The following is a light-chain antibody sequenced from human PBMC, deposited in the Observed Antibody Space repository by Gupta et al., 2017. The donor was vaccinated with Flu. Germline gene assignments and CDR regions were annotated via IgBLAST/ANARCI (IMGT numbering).Light chain of an antibody. CDR3: QSYDRSRSGFV. V-gene: IGLV1-40*01. Sequence: SVLTQPPSVSGAPGQRATISCTGSSSNIGAGYDVHWYQKFPETAPKLLIYGDSNRPSGVPDRFSGSKSGNSASLAITGLQAEDEADYYCQSYDRSRSGFVFGTGTKVIVL. CDR2: GDS. CDR1: SSNIGAGYD. J-gene: IGLJ1*01.